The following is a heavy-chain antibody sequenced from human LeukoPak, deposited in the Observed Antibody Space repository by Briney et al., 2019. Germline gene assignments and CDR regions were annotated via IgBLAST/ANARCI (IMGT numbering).Heavy chain of an antibody. J-gene: IGHJ3*02. V-gene: IGHV4-39*07. CDR2: IYYSGST. CDR3: AMTGKRVVVTSFDI. D-gene: IGHD3-22*01. Sequence: KPSETLSLTCTVPGGSISSSSYYWGWIRQRPGKGLEWIGSIYYSGSTYYNPSLKSRVTISVDTSKNQFSLKLSSVTAADTAVYYCAMTGKRVVVTSFDIWGQGTMVTVSS. CDR1: GGSISSSSYY.